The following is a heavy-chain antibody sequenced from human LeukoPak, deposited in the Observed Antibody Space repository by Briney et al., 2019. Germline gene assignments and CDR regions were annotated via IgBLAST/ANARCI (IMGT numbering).Heavy chain of an antibody. J-gene: IGHJ4*02. CDR2: ISSSSGYI. Sequence: PGGSLRLSCAASGFTFSNYNMNWVRQAPGKGLEWVSSISSSSGYIYYADSVKGRFTISRDNAKNSLYLQMNSLKAEDTAVHYCEGGYYYDSSGYYYFHYWGQGTLVTVSS. D-gene: IGHD3-22*01. V-gene: IGHV3-21*01. CDR1: GFTFSNYN. CDR3: EGGYYYDSSGYYYFHY.